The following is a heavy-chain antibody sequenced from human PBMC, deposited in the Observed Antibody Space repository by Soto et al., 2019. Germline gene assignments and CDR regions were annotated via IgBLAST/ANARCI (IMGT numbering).Heavy chain of an antibody. CDR3: SRAVARYDAFDI. Sequence: GASVKVSCKASGYTFTSYFMHWVRQAPGQGLEWMGILNPNGGSATYAQKFQGRVTMTRDTSTSTVYMELSSLRSEDTAVYYCSRAVARYDAFDILGQGTMVTVSS. J-gene: IGHJ3*02. D-gene: IGHD6-19*01. CDR1: GYTFTSYF. CDR2: LNPNGGSA. V-gene: IGHV1-46*03.